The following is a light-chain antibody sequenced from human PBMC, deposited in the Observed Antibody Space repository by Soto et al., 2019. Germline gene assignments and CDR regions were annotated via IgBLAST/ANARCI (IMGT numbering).Light chain of an antibody. J-gene: IGKJ1*01. V-gene: IGKV1-9*01. Sequence: IQLTQSPSSLSASVGDRVTITCRASQGISTYLAWYQQKPGKAPKLLIYAASTLQSGVPSRFSGSGSGTEFTLTISSLQPDDFATYYCRHYNSYSGTFGQGTKVDI. CDR3: RHYNSYSGT. CDR2: AAS. CDR1: QGISTY.